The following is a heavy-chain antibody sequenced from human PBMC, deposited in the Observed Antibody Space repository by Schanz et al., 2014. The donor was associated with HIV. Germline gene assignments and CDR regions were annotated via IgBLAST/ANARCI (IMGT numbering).Heavy chain of an antibody. CDR2: IIPMYGIS. V-gene: IGHV1-69*01. J-gene: IGHJ5*02. CDR1: GDTSSSYA. D-gene: IGHD1-26*01. Sequence: VQLEQSGAEVKKPGSSVKVSCKASGDTSSSYAINWVRQAPGQGLEWMGDIIPMYGISNDAQKFQGRVTITADESTSTAYMELRSLRSEDTAVYYCARASYSGTYYTWFDPWGQGTLVAVSS. CDR3: ARASYSGTYYTWFDP.